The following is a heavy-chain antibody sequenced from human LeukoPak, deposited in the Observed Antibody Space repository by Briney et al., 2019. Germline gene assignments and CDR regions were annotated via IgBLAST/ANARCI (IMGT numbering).Heavy chain of an antibody. J-gene: IGHJ6*02. V-gene: IGHV3-7*01. CDR2: IKQDGSAK. CDR1: GFTFSSYW. CDR3: ARGDGYDILTGYYRYYYYGMDV. D-gene: IGHD3-9*01. Sequence: GGSLRLSCAASGFTFSSYWMSWVRQAPGKGLEWVANIKQDGSAKYYVDSVKGRFTISRDNAKNSLYLQMNSLRAEDTAVYYCARGDGYDILTGYYRYYYYGMDVWGQGTTVTVSS.